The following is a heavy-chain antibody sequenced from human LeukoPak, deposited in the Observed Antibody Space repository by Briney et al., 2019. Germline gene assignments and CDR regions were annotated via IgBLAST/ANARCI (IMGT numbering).Heavy chain of an antibody. Sequence: GGSLRLSCAASGFTFTNYNMHWVRQTPGKGLQWVAAILYDGSKKYYAESVKGRFPVYRDNSNYTLYLQMNSLKTEDTALYSCANFDGDSQAFHIWGQGTMVTVSS. V-gene: IGHV3-30*18. CDR1: GFTFTNYN. D-gene: IGHD3-9*01. CDR2: ILYDGSKK. J-gene: IGHJ3*02. CDR3: ANFDGDSQAFHI.